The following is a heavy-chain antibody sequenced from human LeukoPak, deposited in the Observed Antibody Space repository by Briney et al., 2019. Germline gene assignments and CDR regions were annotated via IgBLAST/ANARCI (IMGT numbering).Heavy chain of an antibody. J-gene: IGHJ4*02. CDR2: IYSGGST. D-gene: IGHD5-24*01. CDR3: ANYNFDY. Sequence: GGSLRLSCAASGFTFDDYGMSWVRQAPGKGLEWVSVIYSGGSTYYADSVKGRFTISRDNSKNTLYLQMNSLRAEDTAVYYCANYNFDYWGQGTLVTVSS. CDR1: GFTFDDYG. V-gene: IGHV3-66*02.